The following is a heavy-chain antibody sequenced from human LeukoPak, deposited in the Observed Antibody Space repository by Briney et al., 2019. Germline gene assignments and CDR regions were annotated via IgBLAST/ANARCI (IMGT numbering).Heavy chain of an antibody. Sequence: ASVKVSRKASGCTLTSYGISWVRQAPGQGLEWMGWISAYHGNTNYAPKVQGSVTMTTDTSTSTAYMELRSLRSDDTAIYYCARSYCSGASCYGGDWFDPWGQGTLVTVSS. D-gene: IGHD2-15*01. J-gene: IGHJ5*02. CDR2: ISAYHGNT. CDR1: GCTLTSYG. CDR3: ARSYCSGASCYGGDWFDP. V-gene: IGHV1-18*01.